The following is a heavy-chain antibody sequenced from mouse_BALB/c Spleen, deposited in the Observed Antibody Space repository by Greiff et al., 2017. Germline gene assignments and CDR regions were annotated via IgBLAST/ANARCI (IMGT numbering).Heavy chain of an antibody. CDR2: ISYSGST. Sequence: EVKVEESGPGLVKPSQSLSLTCTVTGYSITSDYAWNWIRQFPGNKLEWMGYISYSGSTSYNPSLKSRISITRDTSKNQFFLQLNSVTTEDTATYYCARITTAREAMDYWGQGTSVTVSS. J-gene: IGHJ4*01. D-gene: IGHD1-2*01. CDR3: ARITTAREAMDY. V-gene: IGHV3-2*02. CDR1: GYSITSDYA.